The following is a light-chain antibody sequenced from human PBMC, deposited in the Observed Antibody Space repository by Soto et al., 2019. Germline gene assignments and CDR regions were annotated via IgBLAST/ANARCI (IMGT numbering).Light chain of an antibody. CDR1: SSDVDGYTY. J-gene: IGLJ3*02. CDR2: DVS. V-gene: IGLV2-11*01. CDR3: QSLGTGIQV. Sequence: QSVLTQPRSVSGSPGQSVTISCTGNSSDVDGYTYVSWYQQHPGKAPKLMIYDVSKRPSGVPDRFSGSKSGNTASLTISGRQCEDEADYYCQSLGTGIQVFGGGTKVTVL.